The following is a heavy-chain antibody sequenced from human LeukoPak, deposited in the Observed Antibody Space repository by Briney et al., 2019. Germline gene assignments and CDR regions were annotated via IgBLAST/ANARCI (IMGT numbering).Heavy chain of an antibody. CDR3: ARGRITGTAFDY. CDR2: IYYSGST. D-gene: IGHD1-7*01. J-gene: IGHJ4*02. CDR1: GGSISSGDYY. Sequence: SRTLSLTCTVSGGSISSGDYYWSWIRQPPGKGLEWIGYIYYSGSTYYNPSLKSRVTISVDTSKNQFSLKLSSVTAADTAVYYCARGRITGTAFDYWGQGTLVTVSS. V-gene: IGHV4-30-4*01.